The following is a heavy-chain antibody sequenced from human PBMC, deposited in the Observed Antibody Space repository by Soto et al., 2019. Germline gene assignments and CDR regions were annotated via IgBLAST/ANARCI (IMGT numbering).Heavy chain of an antibody. J-gene: IGHJ6*02. V-gene: IGHV3-23*01. CDR3: ARYIPGVRYYGMDV. CDR2: IGESGTPT. CDR1: GFTFSSYA. Sequence: PGGSLRVSCAASGFTFSSYAIKWVRQAPGKGLEWVSLIGESGTPTYYADSVKGRFAISRDNSGNTLFLEMYSLRAEDTAVYYCARYIPGVRYYGMDVWGQGTTVTVSS. D-gene: IGHD5-18*01.